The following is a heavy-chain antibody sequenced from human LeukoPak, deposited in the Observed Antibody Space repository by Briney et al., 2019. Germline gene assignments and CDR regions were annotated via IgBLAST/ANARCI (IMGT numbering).Heavy chain of an antibody. D-gene: IGHD3-16*01. J-gene: IGHJ4*02. Sequence: ASVKVSCKASGGTFSSYAISWVRQAPGQGLEWMGGIIPIFGTANYAQKFQGRVTITADESTSTAYMELSSLRSEDTAVYYCARGPPGGGYFDYWGQGTLVTVSS. CDR1: GGTFSSYA. V-gene: IGHV1-69*13. CDR2: IIPIFGTA. CDR3: ARGPPGGGYFDY.